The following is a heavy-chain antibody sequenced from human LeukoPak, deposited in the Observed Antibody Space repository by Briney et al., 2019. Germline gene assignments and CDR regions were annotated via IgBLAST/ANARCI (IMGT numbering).Heavy chain of an antibody. V-gene: IGHV4-39*01. CDR3: AGSDYYYYYMDV. CDR1: GGSISSSSYY. Sequence: SETLSLTCTVSGGSISSSSYYWGWIRQPPGKGLEWIGSIYYSGSTYYNPSLKSRVTISVDTSKNQFSLKLSSVTAADTAVFYCAGSDYYYYYMDVWGKGTTVTVSS. J-gene: IGHJ6*03. CDR2: IYYSGST. D-gene: IGHD3-10*01.